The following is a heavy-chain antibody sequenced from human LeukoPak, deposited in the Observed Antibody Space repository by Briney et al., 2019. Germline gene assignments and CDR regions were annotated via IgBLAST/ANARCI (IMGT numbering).Heavy chain of an antibody. CDR1: GYSISSGYY. J-gene: IGHJ6*03. V-gene: IGHV4-38-2*02. Sequence: SETLSLTCTVSGYSISSGYYWGWIRQPPGKGLELIGSIYHSGSTYYNPSLKSRVTISVDTSKNQFSLKLSSVTAADTAVYYCASSRLRFLEWLLYGGYYMDVWGKGTTVTVSS. CDR3: ASSRLRFLEWLLYGGYYMDV. CDR2: IYHSGST. D-gene: IGHD3-3*01.